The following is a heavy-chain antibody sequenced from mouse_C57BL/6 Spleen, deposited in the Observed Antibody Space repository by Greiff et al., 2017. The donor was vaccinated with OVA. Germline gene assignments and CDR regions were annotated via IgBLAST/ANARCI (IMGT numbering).Heavy chain of an antibody. CDR1: GYTFTSYG. V-gene: IGHV1-81*01. J-gene: IGHJ3*01. CDR3: DRRDYEGGIDY. Sequence: QVQLQQSGAELARPGASVKLSCKASGYTFTSYGISWVKQRPGKGLEWIGEIYPRSGDTYYNEKFKGKATLTADKSSSTAYMELRSLTSEDPAVYICDRRDYEGGIDYWGQGTLVTVSA. CDR2: IYPRSGDT. D-gene: IGHD1-1*01.